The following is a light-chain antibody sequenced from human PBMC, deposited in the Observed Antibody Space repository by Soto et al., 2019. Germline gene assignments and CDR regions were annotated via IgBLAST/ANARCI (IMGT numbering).Light chain of an antibody. CDR2: EAS. J-gene: IGKJ2*01. V-gene: IGKV1-5*03. Sequence: DIVLTQCPGTPSLSPGKRGTLSCRASQSISSWLAWYQQKPGTAPKLMIYEASTLESGVPSRFSGSRSGTEFTLTVSSLQPDDFATYYCQQYNDSFPYTFGQGTKLEIK. CDR1: QSISSW. CDR3: QQYNDSFPYT.